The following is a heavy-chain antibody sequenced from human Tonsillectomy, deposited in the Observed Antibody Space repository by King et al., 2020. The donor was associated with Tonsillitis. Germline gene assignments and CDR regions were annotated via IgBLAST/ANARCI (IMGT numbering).Heavy chain of an antibody. CDR3: ARSGGDYGDLGFFDY. D-gene: IGHD4-17*01. CDR2: ISSSSGTI. J-gene: IGHJ4*02. Sequence: VQLVESGGGLVQPGGSLRLSCRVSGFIFTSHSLNWVRQAPGKGLEWVSYISSSSGTIYYVDSVRGRFTISRDNAKNSLYLQMNSLRDEDTAVYYCARSGGDYGDLGFFDYWGQGTLVTVSS. V-gene: IGHV3-48*02. CDR1: GFIFTSHS.